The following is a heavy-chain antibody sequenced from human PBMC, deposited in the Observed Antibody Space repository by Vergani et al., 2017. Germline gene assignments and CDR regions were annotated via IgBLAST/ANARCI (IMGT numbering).Heavy chain of an antibody. Sequence: QVQLQESGPGLVKPSETLSLTCTVSGGSISSYYWSWIRQPPGKGLEWIGYIYYSGSTNYNPSLKSRVTISVDTSKNQFSLKLSAVTAADTAVYYCAREVGATSMDVWGQGTTGTVSS. J-gene: IGHJ6*02. CDR1: GGSISSYY. V-gene: IGHV4-59*01. D-gene: IGHD1-26*01. CDR3: AREVGATSMDV. CDR2: IYYSGST.